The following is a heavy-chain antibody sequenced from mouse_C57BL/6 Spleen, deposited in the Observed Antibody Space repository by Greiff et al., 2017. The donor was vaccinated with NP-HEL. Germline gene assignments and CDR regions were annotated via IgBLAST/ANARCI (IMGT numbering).Heavy chain of an antibody. V-gene: IGHV3-6*01. CDR2: ISYDGSN. D-gene: IGHD1-1*01. CDR1: GYSITSGYY. CDR3: ARGGGFGSFDY. Sequence: VQLQQSGPGLVKPSQSLSLTCSVTGYSITSGYYWNWIRQFPGNKLEWMGYISYDGSNNYNPSLKNRISITRDTSKNQFFLKLNSVTTEDTATYYCARGGGFGSFDYWGQGTTLTVSS. J-gene: IGHJ2*01.